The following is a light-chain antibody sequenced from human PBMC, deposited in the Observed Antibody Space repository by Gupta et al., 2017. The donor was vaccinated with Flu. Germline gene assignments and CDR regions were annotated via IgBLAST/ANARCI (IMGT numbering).Light chain of an antibody. Sequence: QSALTPPASVSGSPGPSITISCTGTSSDVGGYNYVSWYQQHPCKAPQLMLYEVSSRPAGVANRFSGSKSGNTASLTISGRPAEDEADYYCSSYTSSSNVVFGGGTKLTVL. V-gene: IGLV2-14*01. CDR3: SSYTSSSNVV. CDR2: EVS. CDR1: SSDVGGYNY. J-gene: IGLJ2*01.